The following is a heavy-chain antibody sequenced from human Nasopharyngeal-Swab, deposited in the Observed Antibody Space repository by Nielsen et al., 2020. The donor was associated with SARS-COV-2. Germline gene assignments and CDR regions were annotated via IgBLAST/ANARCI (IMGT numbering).Heavy chain of an antibody. CDR2: INQHATIT. D-gene: IGHD2-21*02. V-gene: IGHV3-74*01. Sequence: GESLKISCEVSGFAFSNYWMHWVRQAPGTGLMWVSRINQHATITTYADSVKGRFTISRDNVQNTLYLQMNSLRAEDTAVYYCATFSLLNDYWGQGTLVTVSS. J-gene: IGHJ4*02. CDR1: GFAFSNYW. CDR3: ATFSLLNDY.